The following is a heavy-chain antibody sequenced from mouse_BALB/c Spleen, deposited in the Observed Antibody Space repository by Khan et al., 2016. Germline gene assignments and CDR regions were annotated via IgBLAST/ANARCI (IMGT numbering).Heavy chain of an antibody. CDR2: INPGSGGT. V-gene: IGHV1-54*01. Sequence: QVRLQQSGAELVRPGTSVKVSCKASVYAFTNYLIEWVKQRPGQGLEWIGVINPGSGGTNYNEKFKGKATLTADKSSSTAYMQLSSLTSDDSAVYFCARLPAWFAYWGQGTLVTVSA. CDR1: VYAFTNYL. CDR3: ARLPAWFAY. J-gene: IGHJ3*01.